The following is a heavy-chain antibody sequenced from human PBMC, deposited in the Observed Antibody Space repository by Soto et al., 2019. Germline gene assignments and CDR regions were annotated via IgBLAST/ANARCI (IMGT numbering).Heavy chain of an antibody. J-gene: IGHJ2*01. CDR2: INHSGST. V-gene: IGHV4-34*01. D-gene: IGHD1-1*01. CDR3: ARDDVTYWYFDL. Sequence: QVQLQQWGAGLLKPSETLSLTCAVYGGSFSGYYWSWIRQPPGKGLEWIGEINHSGSTNYNPSLKSRVTISVDTSKHQFSLKLSSVTGADTAVYYCARDDVTYWYFDLWGRGTLVTVSS. CDR1: GGSFSGYY.